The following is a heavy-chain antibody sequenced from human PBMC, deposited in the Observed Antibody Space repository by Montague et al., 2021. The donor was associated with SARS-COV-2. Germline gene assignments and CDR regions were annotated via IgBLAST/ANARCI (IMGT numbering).Heavy chain of an antibody. CDR1: GFTFSSYA. D-gene: IGHD1-1*01. CDR3: ARHNMQFFDF. J-gene: IGHJ4*02. Sequence: SLRLSCAASGFTFSSYAMHWVRQAPGKGLEYVSGIINNGGTTYYANSVKGRFTISRDNSENTLYLQMGSLRGEDMAVYYCARHNMQFFDFWGQGTLVTVSS. CDR2: IINNGGTT. V-gene: IGHV3-64*01.